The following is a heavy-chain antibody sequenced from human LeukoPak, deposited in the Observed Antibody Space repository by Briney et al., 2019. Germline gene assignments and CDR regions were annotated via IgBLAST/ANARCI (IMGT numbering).Heavy chain of an antibody. D-gene: IGHD1-14*01. CDR2: ISYDGSNK. CDR3: AKDVGN. Sequence: GRSLRLSCAASGFTFSSYAMHWVRQAPGKGLEWVAVISYDGSNKYYADSVKGRFTISRDNSKNTLYLQMNSLRAEDTAVYYCAKDVGNWGRGTLVTVSS. J-gene: IGHJ4*02. CDR1: GFTFSSYA. V-gene: IGHV3-30-3*01.